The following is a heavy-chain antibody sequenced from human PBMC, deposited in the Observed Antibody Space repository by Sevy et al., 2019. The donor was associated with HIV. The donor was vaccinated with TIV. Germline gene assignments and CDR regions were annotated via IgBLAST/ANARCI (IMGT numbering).Heavy chain of an antibody. V-gene: IGHV1-18*01. Sequence: ASVKVSCKASGYTFTSYGISWVRQAPGQGLEWMGWISAYNGNTNYAQKLQGRVTMTTDTSTSTAYMELRSLISDDTAVYYRARGGGGYYDILTGYSHGMDVWGQGTTVTVSS. D-gene: IGHD3-9*01. CDR3: ARGGGGYYDILTGYSHGMDV. CDR2: ISAYNGNT. CDR1: GYTFTSYG. J-gene: IGHJ6*02.